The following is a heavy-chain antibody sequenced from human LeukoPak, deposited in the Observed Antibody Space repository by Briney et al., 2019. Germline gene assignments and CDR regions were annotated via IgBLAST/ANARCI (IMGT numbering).Heavy chain of an antibody. V-gene: IGHV3-30-3*01. J-gene: IGHJ4*02. CDR3: AKDLEATTGPEAPFDY. CDR1: GFTFSSYA. Sequence: GGSLRLSCAASGFTFSSYAMHWVRQAPGKGLEWVAVISYDGSNKYYADSVKGRFTISRDNSKNTLYLQMNSLRAEDTAVYYCAKDLEATTGPEAPFDYWGQGTLVTVSS. CDR2: ISYDGSNK. D-gene: IGHD5-12*01.